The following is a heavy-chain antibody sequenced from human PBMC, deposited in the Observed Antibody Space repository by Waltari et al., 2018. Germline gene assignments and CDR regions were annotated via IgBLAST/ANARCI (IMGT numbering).Heavy chain of an antibody. CDR2: IYPGDSDT. CDR1: GYSFTSYW. D-gene: IGHD1-26*01. V-gene: IGHV5-51*03. J-gene: IGHJ3*02. CDR3: ASGRQWEPTPDAFDI. Sequence: EVQLVQTGAEVKKPGESLKISCKGSGYSFTSYWIGWVRQMPGKGLEWMGIIYPGDSDTRYSPSFQGQGTISADKSISTAYLQWSSLKASDTAMYYCASGRQWEPTPDAFDIWGQGTMVTVSS.